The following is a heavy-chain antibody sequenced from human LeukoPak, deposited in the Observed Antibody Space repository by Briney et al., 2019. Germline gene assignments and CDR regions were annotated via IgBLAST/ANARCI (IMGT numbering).Heavy chain of an antibody. CDR3: ARDQRYSSSWYDDAFDI. D-gene: IGHD6-13*01. CDR1: GYTFTDYF. J-gene: IGHJ3*02. CDR2: INPNSGGT. Sequence: ASVKVSCKASGYTFTDYFMHWVRQAPGQGLEWMGWINPNSGGTNYAQKLQGRVTMTTDTSTSTAYMELRSLRSDDTAVYYCARDQRYSSSWYDDAFDIWGQGTMVTVSS. V-gene: IGHV1-2*02.